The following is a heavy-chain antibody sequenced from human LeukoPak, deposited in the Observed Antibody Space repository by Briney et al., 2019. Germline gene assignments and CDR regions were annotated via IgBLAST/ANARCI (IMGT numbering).Heavy chain of an antibody. V-gene: IGHV3-64D*06. D-gene: IGHD5-24*01. J-gene: IGHJ4*02. Sequence: GGSLRLSCLASGFTFSSYAMHWVRQAPGKGLEYVSGISSGGGSTYYADSVEGRFTISRDNSKNTLYLQMSSLRAEDTAVYYCVKGREDGYNYFDYWGQGTLVTVSS. CDR3: VKGREDGYNYFDY. CDR2: ISSGGGST. CDR1: GFTFSSYA.